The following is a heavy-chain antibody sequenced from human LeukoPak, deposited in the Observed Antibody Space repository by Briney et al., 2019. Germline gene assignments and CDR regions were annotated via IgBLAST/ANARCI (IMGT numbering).Heavy chain of an antibody. V-gene: IGHV3-30*03. CDR3: ARVEYGSGSYYVHY. Sequence: GGSLRLSCAASGFTFSSYGMHWVRQAPGKGLEWVAVISYDGSNKYYADSVKGRFTISRDNSKNTLYLQMNSLRAEDTAVYYCARVEYGSGSYYVHYWXXGTLVTVSS. CDR2: ISYDGSNK. CDR1: GFTFSSYG. D-gene: IGHD3-10*01. J-gene: IGHJ4*01.